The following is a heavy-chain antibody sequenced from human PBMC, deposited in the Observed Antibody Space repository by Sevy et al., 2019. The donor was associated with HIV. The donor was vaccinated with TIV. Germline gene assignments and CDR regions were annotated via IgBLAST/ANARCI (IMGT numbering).Heavy chain of an antibody. CDR3: AKGVSGGNSGAAFDY. V-gene: IGHV3-9*01. J-gene: IGHJ4*02. Sequence: GGSLRLSCAGSGFTFGNYAMYWVRQSPGKGLEWVSGISWNRGSMGYADAVEGRFTISRDNAKNSLHLEMNSLRPEDTALYYCAKGVSGGNSGAAFDYWGQGTRVTVSS. CDR1: GFTFGNYA. CDR2: ISWNRGSM. D-gene: IGHD2-15*01.